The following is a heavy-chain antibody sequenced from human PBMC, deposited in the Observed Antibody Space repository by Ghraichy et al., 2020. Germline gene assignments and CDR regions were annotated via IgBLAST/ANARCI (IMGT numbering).Heavy chain of an antibody. J-gene: IGHJ4*02. CDR3: ARHRAFFDY. CDR2: IYHSGSP. D-gene: IGHD3-16*02. Sequence: ETLSLTCVVSGGSISSTNWWSWVRQTPGKGLEWIGEIYHSGSPNYNPSLKSRVTISVDKSKNQFSLKMNSVTAADTAVYYCARHRAFFDYWGQGTLVTVSS. V-gene: IGHV4/OR15-8*01. CDR1: GGSISSTNW.